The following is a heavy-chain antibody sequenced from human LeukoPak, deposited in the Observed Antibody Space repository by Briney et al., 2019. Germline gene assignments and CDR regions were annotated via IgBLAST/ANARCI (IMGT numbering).Heavy chain of an antibody. J-gene: IGHJ4*02. D-gene: IGHD3-10*01. V-gene: IGHV1-69*04. Sequence: ASVKVSCKASGGTFITYAISWVRQAPGQGLEWMGRIIPTLTISNYAQKFQGRVTITADKSTSTAYMELSSLRSEDTAVYYCARGLSTSESTVNDFDYWGQGTLVTVSA. CDR1: GGTFITYA. CDR3: ARGLSTSESTVNDFDY. CDR2: IIPTLTIS.